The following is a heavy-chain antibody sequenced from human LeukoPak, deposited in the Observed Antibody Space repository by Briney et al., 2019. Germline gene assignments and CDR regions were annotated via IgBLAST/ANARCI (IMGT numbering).Heavy chain of an antibody. CDR3: AREYYGDYALDP. V-gene: IGHV1-8*01. Sequence: GASVKVSCKASGYTFTSYDINWVRQATGQGLEWMGWVNPNSGNTGYAQKFQGRVTMTRNTSISTAYMELRSLRSDDTAVYYCAREYYGDYALDPWGQGTLVTVSS. J-gene: IGHJ5*02. D-gene: IGHD4-17*01. CDR2: VNPNSGNT. CDR1: GYTFTSYD.